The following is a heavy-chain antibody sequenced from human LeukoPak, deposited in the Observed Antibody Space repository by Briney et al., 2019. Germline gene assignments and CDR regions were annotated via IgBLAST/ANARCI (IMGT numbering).Heavy chain of an antibody. CDR1: GFTFSDFA. CDR3: AKVGENAAAGQDRRSIDY. V-gene: IGHV3-30-3*01. CDR2: ISYDGSSQ. D-gene: IGHD6-13*01. J-gene: IGHJ4*02. Sequence: PGGSLRLSCAASGFTFSDFAMHWVRQAPGKGLEWVAVISYDGSSQYYADSVKGRFTISRDNSKNTLYLQMNSLRAEDTAVYYCAKVGENAAAGQDRRSIDYWGQGTLVTVSS.